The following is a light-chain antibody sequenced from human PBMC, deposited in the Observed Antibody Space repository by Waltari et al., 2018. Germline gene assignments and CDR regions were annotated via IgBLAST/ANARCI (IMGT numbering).Light chain of an antibody. Sequence: QSALTPPASVSGSPGQSITLSCTGSRLDVEGYNLFSWYQQSPGKAPKLIIYEVNKRPSGVSYRFSGSKSGNTASLTISGLQADDEADYYCCSYAGTSIYVFGTGTQVTV. CDR3: CSYAGTSIYV. V-gene: IGLV2-23*02. CDR2: EVN. CDR1: RLDVEGYNL. J-gene: IGLJ1*01.